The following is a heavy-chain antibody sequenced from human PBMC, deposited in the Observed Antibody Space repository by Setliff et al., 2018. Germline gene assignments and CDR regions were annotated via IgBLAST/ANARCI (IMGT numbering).Heavy chain of an antibody. V-gene: IGHV5-51*01. CDR1: GYTFASYW. CDR2: IYPAESDI. Sequence: GESLKISCEASGYTFASYWVAWVRQRPGKGLEWMGMIYPAESDIRYSPSFQGQVTISADKSINTAYLQWSSLKASDTAIYYCTRHEDRNKCTSSSCYRENDAFDVWGQGAMVTVSS. J-gene: IGHJ3*01. CDR3: TRHEDRNKCTSSSCYRENDAFDV. D-gene: IGHD2-2*01.